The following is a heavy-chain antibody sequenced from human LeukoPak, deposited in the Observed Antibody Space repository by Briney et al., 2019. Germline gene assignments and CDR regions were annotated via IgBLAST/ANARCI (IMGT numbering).Heavy chain of an antibody. D-gene: IGHD6-6*01. CDR3: ARSSYSSSSSV. Sequence: GGSLRLSCAVSGFTFSGFWMSWSRQAPGKGLEWVASIDSDGSEGYYADVVEGRFTISRDNAKNSLYLQINSLRAEDTAVYYCARSSYSSSSSVWGQGTMVTVSS. V-gene: IGHV3-7*03. CDR1: GFTFSGFW. J-gene: IGHJ3*01. CDR2: IDSDGSEG.